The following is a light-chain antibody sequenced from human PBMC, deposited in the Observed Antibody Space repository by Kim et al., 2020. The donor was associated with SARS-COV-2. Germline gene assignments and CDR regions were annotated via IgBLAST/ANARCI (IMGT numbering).Light chain of an antibody. CDR1: QSVISNY. V-gene: IGKV3-20*01. Sequence: EIVLTQSPGTLSLSPGERATLSCKASQSVISNYLAWYQQKPGQAPRLLIYGASSWATGIPDRFSGSGSGTDFTLSISRLEPEDFAVYYCQQYGTSPWTFGLGTKVDIK. CDR2: GAS. J-gene: IGKJ1*01. CDR3: QQYGTSPWT.